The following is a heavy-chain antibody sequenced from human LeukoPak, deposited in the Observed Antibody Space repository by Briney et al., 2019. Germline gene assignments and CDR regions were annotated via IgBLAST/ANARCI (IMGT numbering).Heavy chain of an antibody. V-gene: IGHV3-30*03. CDR3: ARLNARDDDAFDI. CDR1: GFTFSSYG. J-gene: IGHJ3*02. Sequence: GGSLRLSCAASGFTFSSYGMHWVRQAPGKGLEWVAVISYDGSNKYYADSVKGRFTISRDNSKNTLYLQMNSLGAEDTAVYYCARLNARDDDAFDIWGQGTMVTVSS. CDR2: ISYDGSNK.